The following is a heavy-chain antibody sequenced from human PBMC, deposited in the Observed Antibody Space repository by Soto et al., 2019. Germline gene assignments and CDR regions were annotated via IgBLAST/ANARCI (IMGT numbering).Heavy chain of an antibody. Sequence: QLQLQESGPGLVKPSETLSLTCTVSGGSISSSSYYWGWIRQPPGKGLEWIGSIYYSGSTYYNSSLKRRLTISVDTSQNQFSRKLSSVTAADTAVYYCARHAKGWLRGVDYWGQGTLVTVSS. D-gene: IGHD5-12*01. CDR2: IYYSGST. CDR3: ARHAKGWLRGVDY. CDR1: GGSISSSSYY. J-gene: IGHJ4*02. V-gene: IGHV4-39*01.